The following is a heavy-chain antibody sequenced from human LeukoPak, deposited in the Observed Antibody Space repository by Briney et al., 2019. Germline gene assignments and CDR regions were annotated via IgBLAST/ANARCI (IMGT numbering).Heavy chain of an antibody. V-gene: IGHV3-74*01. Sequence: GGSLRLSCAASGFTFSRYWIHWVRQAPGKGLVWVSRINTDGSSTTYAGSVKGRFTISRGNSKNTVYLQMNSLRAEDTALYYCAKRGYDYGGPFFDYWGQGTLVTVSS. CDR1: GFTFSRYW. D-gene: IGHD4-23*01. CDR3: AKRGYDYGGPFFDY. J-gene: IGHJ4*02. CDR2: INTDGSST.